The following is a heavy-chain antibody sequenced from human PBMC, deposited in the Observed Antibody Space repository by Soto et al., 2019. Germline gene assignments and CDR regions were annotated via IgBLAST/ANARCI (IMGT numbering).Heavy chain of an antibody. CDR3: AAGVGWADY. CDR1: GFSFRNYG. J-gene: IGHJ4*02. D-gene: IGHD1-26*01. V-gene: IGHV3-30*03. CDR2: ISFDGTNK. Sequence: QVQLVESGGGVVQPGRSLRLSCAASGFSFRNYGMHWVRQAPGKGLEWVAFISFDGTNKNYADSVKGRYTISRDNSKKTLFLQVSSLRPEDTSVYYCAAGVGWADYWGQGTLVIVSS.